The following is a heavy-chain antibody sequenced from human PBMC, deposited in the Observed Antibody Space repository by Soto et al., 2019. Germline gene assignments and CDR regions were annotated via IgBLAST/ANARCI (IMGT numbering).Heavy chain of an antibody. D-gene: IGHD6-13*01. Sequence: GGSLRLSCAASGFTFSGCAMHWVRQASGKGLEWVGRVRSKANSYATDYAASVKGRFTISRDDSKNTAYLELNSLKTEDTAVYYCSRYSGSCSNYFDYWGQGALVTGSS. CDR1: GFTFSGCA. CDR3: SRYSGSCSNYFDY. J-gene: IGHJ4*02. V-gene: IGHV3-73*01. CDR2: VRSKANSYAT.